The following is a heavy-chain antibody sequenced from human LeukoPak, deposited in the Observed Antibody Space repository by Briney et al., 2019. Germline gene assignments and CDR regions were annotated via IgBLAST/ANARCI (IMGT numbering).Heavy chain of an antibody. D-gene: IGHD2/OR15-2a*01. CDR1: GGSISSYY. Sequence: SETLSLTCTVSGGSISSYYWSWIRQPAGKGLEWIGRIYTSGSTNYNPSLKSRVTMSVDTSKNQFSLKLSSVTAADTAVYYCASISRVGTFSVYFDYWGQGTLVTVSS. CDR3: ASISRVGTFSVYFDY. J-gene: IGHJ4*02. CDR2: IYTSGST. V-gene: IGHV4-4*07.